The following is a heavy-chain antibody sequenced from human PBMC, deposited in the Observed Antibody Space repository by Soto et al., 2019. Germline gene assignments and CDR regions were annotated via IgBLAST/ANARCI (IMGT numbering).Heavy chain of an antibody. V-gene: IGHV3-7*05. Sequence: LRLSCAASGFTFSSYWMSWVRQAPGKGLEWVANIKQDGSEKYYVDSVKGRFTISRDNAKNSLYLQMNSLRAEDTAVYYCARDGYRVDTAMVTYGMDVWGQGTTVTVSS. CDR2: IKQDGSEK. CDR3: ARDGYRVDTAMVTYGMDV. J-gene: IGHJ6*02. CDR1: GFTFSSYW. D-gene: IGHD5-18*01.